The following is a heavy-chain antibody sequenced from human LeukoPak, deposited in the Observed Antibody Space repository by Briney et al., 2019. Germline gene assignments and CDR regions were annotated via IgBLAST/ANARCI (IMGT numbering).Heavy chain of an antibody. CDR3: ARVAEMATIFYFDY. CDR2: IYYNGIT. D-gene: IGHD5-24*01. V-gene: IGHV4-31*03. Sequence: SKTLSLTCTVSGGSISSGGYYWSWIRQHPGKGLEWIGYIYYNGITYYSPSLKSRVTISIDPSKDLFSLELSSVTAADTAVYYCARVAEMATIFYFDYWGQGTLVTVSS. J-gene: IGHJ4*02. CDR1: GGSISSGGYY.